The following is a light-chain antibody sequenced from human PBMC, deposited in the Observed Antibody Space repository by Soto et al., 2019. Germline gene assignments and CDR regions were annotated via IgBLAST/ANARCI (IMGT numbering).Light chain of an antibody. CDR2: DAS. Sequence: EIVLTQSRCALCVSPLERATLSCRASQSISGHLDWYQQKPGQAPRLLIYDASTRATGIPARFSGSGSGAEFTLTISSLQSEDFAFYYCQQYHDWPLTFGGGTKVDIK. CDR1: QSISGH. CDR3: QQYHDWPLT. V-gene: IGKV3-15*01. J-gene: IGKJ4*01.